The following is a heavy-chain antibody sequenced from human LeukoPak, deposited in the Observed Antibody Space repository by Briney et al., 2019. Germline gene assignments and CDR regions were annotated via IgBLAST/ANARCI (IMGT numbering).Heavy chain of an antibody. CDR3: ARNREYSSGWYYFDD. D-gene: IGHD6-19*01. J-gene: IGHJ4*02. V-gene: IGHV4-4*07. CDR1: GGSISPYY. Sequence: PSETLSLTCTVSGGSISPYYWSWIRQPAGKGLEWIGRIYTSGATNYNPSLSSRVTMSLDTSKNHFSLELRSVTAADTAVYYCARNREYSSGWYYFDDWGQGTLVTVSS. CDR2: IYTSGAT.